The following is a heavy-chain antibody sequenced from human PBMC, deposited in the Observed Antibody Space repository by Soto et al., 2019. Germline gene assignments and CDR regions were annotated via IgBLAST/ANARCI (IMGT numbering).Heavy chain of an antibody. CDR2: FTTDGGTT. CDR3: ARTNSPTWCFDY. V-gene: IGHV3-64*04. J-gene: IGHJ4*02. CDR1: GFTLRTYA. D-gene: IGHD2-8*02. Sequence: GGSLRLSCSASGFTLRTYAIHWVRQAPGKGLEYVSTFTTDGGTTYYADSVKGRFTISRDNAKNSLYLQMNSLRAEDTAVYYCARTNSPTWCFDYWGQGTLVTVSS.